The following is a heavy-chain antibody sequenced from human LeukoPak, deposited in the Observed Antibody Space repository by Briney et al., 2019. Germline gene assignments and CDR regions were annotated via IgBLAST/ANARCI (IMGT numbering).Heavy chain of an antibody. J-gene: IGHJ4*02. CDR2: IYYKGNT. CDR1: GGSIYSHY. D-gene: IGHD6-19*01. Sequence: PSETLSLTCVVSGGSIYSHYWGWIRQPPGKGLEWIGDIYYKGNTNYNPSLKSRVTISLDTSKSHLSLTLTSVVAADTAIYYCMRRDTGWNYSDYWGQGILVTVSS. V-gene: IGHV4-59*08. CDR3: MRRDTGWNYSDY.